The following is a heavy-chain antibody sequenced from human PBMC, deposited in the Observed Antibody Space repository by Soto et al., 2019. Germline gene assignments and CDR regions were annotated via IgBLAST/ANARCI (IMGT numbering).Heavy chain of an antibody. D-gene: IGHD2-2*01. CDR2: IDTSGNT. V-gene: IGHV4-4*07. J-gene: IGHJ6*02. Sequence: PSETLSLTCTVSGGSISTYYWSWIRQPAGKGLEWIGRIDTSGNTNYNPSLKSRVTMSVDTSKNQFSLKLSSVTAADTAVYYCARDGVVPAAIDYYYYGMDVWGQGTTVTVSS. CDR3: ARDGVVPAAIDYYYYGMDV. CDR1: GGSISTYY.